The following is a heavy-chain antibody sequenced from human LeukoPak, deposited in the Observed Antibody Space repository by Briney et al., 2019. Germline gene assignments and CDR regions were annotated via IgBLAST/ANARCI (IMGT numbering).Heavy chain of an antibody. CDR1: GGSISNGSYY. CDR3: ARDSGYSYGYYYYYGMDV. Sequence: SQTLSLTCTVSGGSISNGSYYWSWIRQPAGKGLEWIGRINTSGSTNYNPSLKSRVTISVDTSKNQFSLKLSSVTAADTAVYYCARDSGYSYGYYYYYGMDVWGQGTTVTVSS. J-gene: IGHJ6*02. CDR2: INTSGST. D-gene: IGHD5-18*01. V-gene: IGHV4-61*02.